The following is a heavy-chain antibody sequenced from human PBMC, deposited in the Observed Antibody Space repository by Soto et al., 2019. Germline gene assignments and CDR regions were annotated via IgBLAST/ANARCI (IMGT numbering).Heavy chain of an antibody. CDR1: GGSISSGDYY. V-gene: IGHV4-30-4*01. CDR2: IYYSGST. D-gene: IGHD3-3*01. J-gene: IGHJ6*02. Sequence: PSETLSLTCTVSGGSISSGDYYWSWIRQPPGKGLEWIGYIYYSGSTYYNPSLKSRVTISVDTSKNQFSLKLSSVTAADTAVYYCARSSRFLEWLLSGPIHYYGMDVWGQGTTVTVSS. CDR3: ARSSRFLEWLLSGPIHYYGMDV.